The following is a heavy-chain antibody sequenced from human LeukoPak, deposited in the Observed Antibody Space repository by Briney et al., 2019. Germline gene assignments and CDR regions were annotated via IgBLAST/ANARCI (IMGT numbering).Heavy chain of an antibody. D-gene: IGHD3-10*01. Sequence: ASVKVSCKASGYTFTGYYMHWVRQAPGQGLEWMGWINPNSGGTNYAQKFQGRVTMTRDTSISTAYMELSRLRSDDTAVYYCARESYYYGSGSYFHPLNWFDPWGQGTLVTVSS. CDR3: ARESYYYGSGSYFHPLNWFDP. CDR1: GYTFTGYY. J-gene: IGHJ5*02. CDR2: INPNSGGT. V-gene: IGHV1-2*02.